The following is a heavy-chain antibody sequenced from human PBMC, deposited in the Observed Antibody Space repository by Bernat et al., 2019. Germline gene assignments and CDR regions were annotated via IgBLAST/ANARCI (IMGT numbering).Heavy chain of an antibody. V-gene: IGHV3-11*06. Sequence: VQLVESGGGLVQPGGSLRLSCAASGFTFSDYYMSWIRQAPGKGLEWVSYISSSSSYTNYADSVKGRFTISRDNAKNSLYLQMNSLRAEDTAVYYCARDRAVRDYYGMDVWGQGTTVTVSS. D-gene: IGHD3-10*01. CDR2: ISSSSSYT. CDR1: GFTFSDYY. J-gene: IGHJ6*02. CDR3: ARDRAVRDYYGMDV.